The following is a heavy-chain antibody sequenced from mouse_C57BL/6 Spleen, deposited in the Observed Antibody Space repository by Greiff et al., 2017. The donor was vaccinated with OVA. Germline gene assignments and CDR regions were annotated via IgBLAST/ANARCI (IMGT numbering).Heavy chain of an antibody. V-gene: IGHV2-5*01. D-gene: IGHD2-4*01. CDR1: GFSLTSYG. Sequence: VQLQQSGPGLVQPSQSLSITCTVSGFSLTSYGVHWVRQSPGSGLEWLGVIWRGGSTDYNAAFMSRLSITKDNSKSQIFFKMNSLQADDTAIYYCAKFYDYDAAWFAYWGQGTLVTVSA. CDR3: AKFYDYDAAWFAY. CDR2: IWRGGST. J-gene: IGHJ3*01.